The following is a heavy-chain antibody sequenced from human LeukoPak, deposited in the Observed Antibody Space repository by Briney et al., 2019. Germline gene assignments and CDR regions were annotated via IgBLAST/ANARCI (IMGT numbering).Heavy chain of an antibody. CDR2: IYTSGST. V-gene: IGHV4-4*07. CDR1: GGSIGSYY. J-gene: IGHJ4*02. CDR3: ARDSTHTTTYFDY. D-gene: IGHD4-17*01. Sequence: KPSETLSLTCTVSGGSIGSYYWSWIRQPAGKGLEWIGRIYTSGSTNYNPSLKSRVTMSVDTSKNQFSLKLSSVTAADTAVYYCARDSTHTTTYFDYWGQGTLVTVSS.